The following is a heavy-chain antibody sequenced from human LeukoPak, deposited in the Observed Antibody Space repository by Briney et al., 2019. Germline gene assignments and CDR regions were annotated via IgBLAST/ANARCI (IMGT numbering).Heavy chain of an antibody. J-gene: IGHJ6*03. CDR1: DGSISSYY. V-gene: IGHV4-59*01. CDR3: ARVEEGYGAGRRENYYFYYMDV. CDR2: IHYSGST. D-gene: IGHD3-10*01. Sequence: SETLSLTCTVSDGSISSYYWSWIRQPPGKGLEWIGYIHYSGSTNYNPSLKSRVTISEDTSKNQFSLKLSSVTAADTAVYYCARVEEGYGAGRRENYYFYYMDVWGKGTTVTVSS.